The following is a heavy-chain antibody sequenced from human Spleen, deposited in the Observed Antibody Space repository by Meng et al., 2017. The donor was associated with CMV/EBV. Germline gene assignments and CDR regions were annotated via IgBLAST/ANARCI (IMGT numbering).Heavy chain of an antibody. CDR1: GCTFSSYA. Sequence: SCAASGCTFSSYAMHWVRQAPGKGLEWVAVISYDGSNKYYADSVKGRFTITRDNSKNTLYLQMNSLRAEDTAVYYCARDGSVEPIVPWGQGTLVTVSS. CDR2: ISYDGSNK. D-gene: IGHD2-8*01. J-gene: IGHJ4*02. V-gene: IGHV3-30*04. CDR3: ARDGSVEPIVP.